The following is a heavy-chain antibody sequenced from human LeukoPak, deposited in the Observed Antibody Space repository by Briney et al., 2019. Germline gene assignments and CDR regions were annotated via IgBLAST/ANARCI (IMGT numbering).Heavy chain of an antibody. CDR1: GFTFSSYA. CDR2: ISGSGGST. CDR3: AKDTYGSGSYFVY. D-gene: IGHD3-10*01. V-gene: IGHV3-23*01. Sequence: GGSLSLSCAASGFTFSSYAMSGVRQAPGRGLEWVSAISGSGGSTYYADSVKGRFTISRDNSKNTLYLQMNSLRAEDTAVYYCAKDTYGSGSYFVYWGQGTLVTVSS. J-gene: IGHJ4*02.